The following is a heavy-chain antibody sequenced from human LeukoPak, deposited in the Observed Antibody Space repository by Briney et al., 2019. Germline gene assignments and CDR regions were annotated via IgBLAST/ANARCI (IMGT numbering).Heavy chain of an antibody. CDR3: ARGPYSSSWYDY. Sequence: SETLTLTCTVSGASIQDYSWSLLRQPPGRGLEWIGNIHHSGSTTNNPSLKSRVTISIDTSRNQFSLKLRSVTAADTAVYYCARGPYSSSWYDYWGQGTLVTVSS. D-gene: IGHD6-13*01. V-gene: IGHV4-59*12. J-gene: IGHJ4*02. CDR1: GASIQDYS. CDR2: IHHSGST.